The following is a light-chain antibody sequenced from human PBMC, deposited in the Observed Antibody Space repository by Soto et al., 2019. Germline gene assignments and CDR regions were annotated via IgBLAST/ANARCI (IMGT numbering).Light chain of an antibody. Sequence: IVLTQSPGPLSLSPGERATLSFRASRSVSSNYLAWYQQKPGQAPRLLIYGAASRATCIPDRFSGSGAGTDFTLTISRLAPADFAMYYCQQYGCSRTFGPVTKVDIQ. J-gene: IGKJ3*01. V-gene: IGKV3-20*01. CDR2: GAA. CDR1: RSVSSNY. CDR3: QQYGCSRT.